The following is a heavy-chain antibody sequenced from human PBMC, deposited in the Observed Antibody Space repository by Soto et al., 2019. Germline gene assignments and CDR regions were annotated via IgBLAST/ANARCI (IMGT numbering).Heavy chain of an antibody. Sequence: EVQLVESGGGLVQPGGSLRLSCAASGFTFNKYWMTGVRQAPGKGLEWVANIQQVGSEKYYVDSVKGRFTISRDNADNSLYLQMNGLRAEDTAVYYCALGRTGLDVWGQGTTVTVSS. V-gene: IGHV3-7*01. CDR3: ALGRTGLDV. D-gene: IGHD7-27*01. CDR1: GFTFNKYW. CDR2: IQQVGSEK. J-gene: IGHJ6*02.